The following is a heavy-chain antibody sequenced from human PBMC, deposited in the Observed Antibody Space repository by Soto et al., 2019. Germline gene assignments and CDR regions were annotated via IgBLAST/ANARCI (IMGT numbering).Heavy chain of an antibody. CDR1: GGSISSGGYY. Sequence: QVQLQESGPGLVKPSQTLSLTCTVSGGSISSGGYYWSWIRQHPGKGLEWIGYIYYSGSTYYNPSLKSRVTISVDTSKNQFSLKLSSVTAADTAVYYCVRSSVYGDYWVWFDPWGQGTLVTVSS. J-gene: IGHJ5*02. D-gene: IGHD4-17*01. CDR2: IYYSGST. CDR3: VRSSVYGDYWVWFDP. V-gene: IGHV4-31*03.